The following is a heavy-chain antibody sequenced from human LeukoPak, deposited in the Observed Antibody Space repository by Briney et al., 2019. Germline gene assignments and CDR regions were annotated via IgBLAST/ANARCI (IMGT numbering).Heavy chain of an antibody. Sequence: SGGSLRLSCAASGFTFSSYSMNWVRQAPGKGLEWVAVISYDGSNKYYADSVKGRFTISRDNSKNTLYLEMNSLRTEDTAVYYCAKGGLQTRNWYFALWGRGTLVTVSS. D-gene: IGHD5-18*01. CDR1: GFTFSSYS. CDR2: ISYDGSNK. CDR3: AKGGLQTRNWYFAL. J-gene: IGHJ2*01. V-gene: IGHV3-30*18.